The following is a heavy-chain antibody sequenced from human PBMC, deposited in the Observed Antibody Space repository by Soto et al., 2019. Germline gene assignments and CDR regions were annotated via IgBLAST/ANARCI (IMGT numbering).Heavy chain of an antibody. J-gene: IGHJ2*01. D-gene: IGHD6-19*01. CDR1: GFTFSNYW. CDR2: ISGDATST. V-gene: IGHV3-74*01. CDR3: ASSISVAGTDWYFDL. Sequence: EVQLVDTGGGSVQRGGSLRLSCAASGFTFSNYWMHWLRQAPGKGLVWVSRISGDATSTSYADSVQGRFSISRDNAKNTLYLQMSSLRAEDTAVYYCASSISVAGTDWYFDLWGRGTLVTVSS.